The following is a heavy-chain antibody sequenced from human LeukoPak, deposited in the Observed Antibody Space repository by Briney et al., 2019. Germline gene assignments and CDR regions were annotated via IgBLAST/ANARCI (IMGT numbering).Heavy chain of an antibody. CDR1: GYSFTTFY. V-gene: IGHV1-46*01. J-gene: IGHJ4*02. Sequence: ASVKVSCKASGYSFTTFYMHWVRQAPGQGLEWIGIINPSGGTTSQAQKFQGRVAMTRDTSTSTVYMELSSLRSEDTAVYYCARGLTKHYDSSGTNLDYWGQGTLVTVSS. CDR2: INPSGGTT. D-gene: IGHD3-22*01. CDR3: ARGLTKHYDSSGTNLDY.